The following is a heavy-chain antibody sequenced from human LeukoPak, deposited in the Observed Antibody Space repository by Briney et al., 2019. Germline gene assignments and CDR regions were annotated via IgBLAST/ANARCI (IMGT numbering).Heavy chain of an antibody. CDR3: ARLPGYSSSWYFDL. CDR2: INHSGST. CDR1: GGSFSGYY. D-gene: IGHD6-13*01. Sequence: PSETLSLTCAVYGGSFSGYYWSWIRQPPGKGLEWIGEINHSGSTNYNPSLKSRVTISVDTSKNQFSLKLGSVTAADTAVYYCARLPGYSSSWYFDLWGRGTLVTVSS. V-gene: IGHV4-34*01. J-gene: IGHJ2*01.